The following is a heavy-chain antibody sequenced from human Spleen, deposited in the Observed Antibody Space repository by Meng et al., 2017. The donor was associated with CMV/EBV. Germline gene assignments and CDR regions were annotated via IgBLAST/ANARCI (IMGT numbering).Heavy chain of an antibody. D-gene: IGHD2-2*01. V-gene: IGHV1-69*05. CDR2: IIPIFGTA. J-gene: IGHJ6*02. Sequence: SVKVSCKASGGTFSSYTISWVRQAPGQGLEWMGGIIPIFGTANYAQKFQGRVTITTDESTSTAYMGLSSLRSEDTAVYYCARDRDIVVVPAAIHYYGMDVWGQGTTVTVSS. CDR3: ARDRDIVVVPAAIHYYGMDV. CDR1: GGTFSSYT.